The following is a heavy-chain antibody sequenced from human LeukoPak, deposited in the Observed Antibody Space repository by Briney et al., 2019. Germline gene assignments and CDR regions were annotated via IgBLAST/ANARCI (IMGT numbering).Heavy chain of an antibody. CDR3: ARALREDNWNDVEYYYYYMDV. CDR1: GYTFTSYG. Sequence: ASVKVSCKASGYTFTSYGISWVRQAPGQGLEWMGWISAYNGNTNYAQKLQGRVTMTTDTSTSTAYMELRSLRSDDTAVYYCARALREDNWNDVEYYYYYMDVWGKGTTVTVSS. V-gene: IGHV1-18*01. D-gene: IGHD1-20*01. J-gene: IGHJ6*03. CDR2: ISAYNGNT.